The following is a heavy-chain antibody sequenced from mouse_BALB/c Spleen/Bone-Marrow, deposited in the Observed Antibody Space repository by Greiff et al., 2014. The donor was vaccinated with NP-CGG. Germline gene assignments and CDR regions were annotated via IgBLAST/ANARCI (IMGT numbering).Heavy chain of an antibody. Sequence: FQLQQSGAELVKPGASVKLSCTASGFNIKDTYMHWVKQRPEQGLEWIGRIDPANGNTKYDPKFQGKATITADTSSSTAYLQLSSLTSEDTAVYYCALYYDYDVGYWGQGTTLTVSS. CDR3: ALYYDYDVGY. D-gene: IGHD2-4*01. J-gene: IGHJ2*01. V-gene: IGHV14-3*02. CDR1: GFNIKDTY. CDR2: IDPANGNT.